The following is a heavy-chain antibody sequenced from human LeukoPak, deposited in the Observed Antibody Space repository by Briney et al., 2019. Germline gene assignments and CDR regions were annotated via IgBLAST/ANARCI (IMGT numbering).Heavy chain of an antibody. D-gene: IGHD3-22*01. CDR3: ARILDRDV. CDR2: IHAIGST. J-gene: IGHJ3*01. V-gene: IGHV4-4*07. Sequence: SETLSLTCSVSGGSMSDSYWYRIRHSAATGMEWIGRIHAIGSTNYNPFLESRVIMSLDMSKRQFSLTLSAVTAADTATYYCARILDRDVWGQGTLVTVSP. CDR1: GGSMSDSY.